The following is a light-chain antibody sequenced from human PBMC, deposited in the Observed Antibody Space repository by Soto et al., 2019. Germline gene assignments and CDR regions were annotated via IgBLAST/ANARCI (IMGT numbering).Light chain of an antibody. Sequence: DIQMTQSPSSLSASVGDRVTITCRASQSISSYLNWYQQKPGKAPNLLIYAASSLQSGVPSRFSGIRSGIDFTLTISSLQPEDFATYYCQQSYSTPLTFGPGTKVDIK. V-gene: IGKV1-39*01. J-gene: IGKJ3*01. CDR1: QSISSY. CDR3: QQSYSTPLT. CDR2: AAS.